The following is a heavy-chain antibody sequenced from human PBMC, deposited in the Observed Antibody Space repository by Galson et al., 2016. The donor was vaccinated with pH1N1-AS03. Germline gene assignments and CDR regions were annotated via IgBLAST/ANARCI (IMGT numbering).Heavy chain of an antibody. CDR3: ARHATTRSEVFGVPFYHYYYTDV. Sequence: SLRLSCAASGFTFSNYWMTWVRQAPGKGLEWVANIKQDGSETYYVDSVKGRFTISRDNAKDSLYLQMNSLRADDTAVYYCARHATTRSEVFGVPFYHYYYTDVWGKGTTVTVSS. CDR1: GFTFSNYW. V-gene: IGHV3-7*01. D-gene: IGHD3-3*01. CDR2: IKQDGSET. J-gene: IGHJ6*03.